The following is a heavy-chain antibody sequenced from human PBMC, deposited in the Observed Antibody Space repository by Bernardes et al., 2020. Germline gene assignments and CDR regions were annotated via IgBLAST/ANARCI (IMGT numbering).Heavy chain of an antibody. V-gene: IGHV4-34*01. Sequence: SETLSLTCAVYGWSFSGYYWSWIRQPPGKGLEWIGEINHSGSTNYNPSLKSRVTISVDTSKNQFSLKLSSVTAADTAVYYCASAPVGGGSSYYFDYWGQGTLVTVSS. CDR1: GWSFSGYY. CDR2: INHSGST. D-gene: IGHD2-15*01. CDR3: ASAPVGGGSSYYFDY. J-gene: IGHJ4*02.